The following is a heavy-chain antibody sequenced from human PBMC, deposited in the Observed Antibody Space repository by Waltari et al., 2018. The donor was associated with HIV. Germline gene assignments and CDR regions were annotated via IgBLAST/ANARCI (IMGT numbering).Heavy chain of an antibody. CDR1: GFTLNSVW. CDR3: TSEEDYGSGSHFDY. J-gene: IGHJ4*02. CDR2: IKTKCDGGAT. D-gene: IGHD3-10*01. Sequence: EVQLVESGGDLLKPGGCLRLSCAAPGFTLNSVWMSWVRQAPGKGLEWVGRIKTKCDGGATDYAAAVKGRFTISRDDAKNTVYLQMNSLKIEDTAVYYCTSEEDYGSGSHFDYWGQGTLVTVSS. V-gene: IGHV3-15*01.